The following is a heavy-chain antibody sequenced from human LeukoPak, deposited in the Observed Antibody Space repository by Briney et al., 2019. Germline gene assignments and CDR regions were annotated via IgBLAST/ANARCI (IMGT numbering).Heavy chain of an antibody. CDR3: AKRDCNGGSCYYFNY. D-gene: IGHD2-15*01. Sequence: SETLSLTCTVSGGSISIQYWSWIRQPPGKGLECIGYVYSSGSTNYHPSLKSRVTISVDTSKNQFSLKLSSVTAADTAVYYCAKRDCNGGSCYYFNYWGQGALVTVSS. J-gene: IGHJ4*02. CDR1: GGSISIQY. V-gene: IGHV4-59*11. CDR2: VYSSGST.